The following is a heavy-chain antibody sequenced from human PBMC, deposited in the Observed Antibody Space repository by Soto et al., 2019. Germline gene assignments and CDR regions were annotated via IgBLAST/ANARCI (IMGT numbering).Heavy chain of an antibody. CDR2: ISGGSSVT. D-gene: IGHD3-10*01. CDR1: GFSFSDYA. CDR3: AKVLSKNYYYPFDF. J-gene: IGHJ4*02. V-gene: IGHV3-23*01. Sequence: GGSLRLSCTACGFSFSDYAMAWVRQAQGKGLEWVSTISGGSSVTYYGDSVKGRFTISRDNAKKTLFLQLNRLSAEDTATYYCAKVLSKNYYYPFDFWGQGTQVTVSS.